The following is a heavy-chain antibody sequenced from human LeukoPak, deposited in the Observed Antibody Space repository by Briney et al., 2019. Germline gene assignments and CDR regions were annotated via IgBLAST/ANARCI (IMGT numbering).Heavy chain of an antibody. CDR1: GYTFTSYG. J-gene: IGHJ4*02. V-gene: IGHV1-18*01. CDR2: INPYIDDK. D-gene: IGHD6-25*01. Sequence: ASVKVSCKASGYTFTSYGISWVRQAPGQGLEWMGWINPYIDDKHSAPKFQGRVTLTADTSTNTVYMALRSLTSDDTAVYFCVRDERRLAAGTEHYFDFGGQGPLITVPP. CDR3: VRDERRLAAGTEHYFDF.